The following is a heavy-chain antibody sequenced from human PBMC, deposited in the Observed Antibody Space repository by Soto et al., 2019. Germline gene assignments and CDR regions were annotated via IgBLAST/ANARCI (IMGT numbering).Heavy chain of an antibody. Sequence: SETLSLTCTVSGGSISSSSYYWGWIRQPPGKGLEWIGIIYYSGSTYYNPSLKSRVTISVATSKNQFSLKLSSVTAADTAVYYCARLPSGSYFDYWGQGTLVTVSS. CDR3: ARLPSGSYFDY. V-gene: IGHV4-39*01. J-gene: IGHJ4*02. CDR1: GGSISSSSYY. CDR2: IYYSGST. D-gene: IGHD1-26*01.